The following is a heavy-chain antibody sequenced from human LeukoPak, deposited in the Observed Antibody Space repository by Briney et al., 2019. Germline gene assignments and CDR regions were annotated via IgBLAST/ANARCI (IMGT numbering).Heavy chain of an antibody. V-gene: IGHV4-39*01. Sequence: PSETLSLTCTVSGGSISSSSYYWGWIRQPPGKELEWIGSIYYSGSTYYTPSLKSRVTISVDTSKNQFSLKLNSVTAADTAVYYCARQSSSGSYWGQGTLVTVSS. D-gene: IGHD1-26*01. CDR3: ARQSSSGSY. CDR2: IYYSGST. J-gene: IGHJ4*02. CDR1: GGSISSSSYY.